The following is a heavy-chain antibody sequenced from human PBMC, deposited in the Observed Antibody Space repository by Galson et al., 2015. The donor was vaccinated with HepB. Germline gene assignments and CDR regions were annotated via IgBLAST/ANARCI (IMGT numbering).Heavy chain of an antibody. Sequence: SLRLSCAASGFTFSSYSMNWVRQAPGKGLEWVSSISSSSSYIYYADSVKGRFTISRDNAKNSLYLQMNSLRAEDTAVYYCARDLGVASVICGMDVWGQGTTVTVSS. CDR3: ARDLGVASVICGMDV. V-gene: IGHV3-21*01. D-gene: IGHD3-16*02. CDR1: GFTFSSYS. CDR2: ISSSSSYI. J-gene: IGHJ6*02.